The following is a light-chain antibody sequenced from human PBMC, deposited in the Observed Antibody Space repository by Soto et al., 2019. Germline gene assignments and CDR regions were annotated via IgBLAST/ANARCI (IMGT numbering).Light chain of an antibody. Sequence: DTQMTQSPSSLSASVGDRVTITCRASHYIGNFLSWFQQRPGEAPRLLISSASSLQSGVPSRFSGRGSGTDFTLTISSLQSEDFAPYYFQENHATFCHGIRLEI. V-gene: IGKV1-39*01. J-gene: IGKJ5*01. CDR1: HYIGNF. CDR2: SAS. CDR3: QENHAT.